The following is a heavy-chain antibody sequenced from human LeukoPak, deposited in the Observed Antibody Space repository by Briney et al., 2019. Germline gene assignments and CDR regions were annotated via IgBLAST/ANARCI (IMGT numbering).Heavy chain of an antibody. CDR3: ARAVGYCSSTSCWYYFDY. Sequence: GASVKVSCKASGYTFTSYGISWVRQAPGQGLEWMGWISAYNGNTNYAQKLQGRVTMTTDTSTSTAYMELRSLRSDDTAVYYCARAVGYCSSTSCWYYFDYWGQGTLVTVSS. J-gene: IGHJ4*02. CDR2: ISAYNGNT. V-gene: IGHV1-18*01. D-gene: IGHD2-2*01. CDR1: GYTFTSYG.